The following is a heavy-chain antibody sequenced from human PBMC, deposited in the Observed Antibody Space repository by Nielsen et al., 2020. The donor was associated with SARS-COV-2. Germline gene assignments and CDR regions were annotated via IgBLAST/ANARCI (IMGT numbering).Heavy chain of an antibody. Sequence: WIRQPPGKGLEWIGNVSYSGSTYNNPSLKGRVTISADTSKNQFSLKVSSVTAADTAVYYCARDGRGDDFWSGPYYYYYYYMDVWGKGTTVTVSS. CDR3: ARDGRGDDFWSGPYYYYYYYMDV. D-gene: IGHD3-3*01. CDR2: VSYSGST. V-gene: IGHV4-39*07. J-gene: IGHJ6*03.